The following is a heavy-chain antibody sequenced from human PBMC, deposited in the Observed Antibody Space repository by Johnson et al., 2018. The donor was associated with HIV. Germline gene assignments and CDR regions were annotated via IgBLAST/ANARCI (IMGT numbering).Heavy chain of an antibody. D-gene: IGHD1-20*01. V-gene: IGHV3-30-3*01. CDR2: ISYDGSNK. CDR1: GFTFSSYA. CDR3: AKDSMGFNWNQFEAFDI. Sequence: QEQLVESGGGVVQPGRSLRLSCAASGFTFSSYAMHWVRQAPGKGLEWVAVISYDGSNKYYADSVKGRLTISRDNSKNTLYLQMNSLRGEDTAVYYCAKDSMGFNWNQFEAFDIWGKGTMVTVSS. J-gene: IGHJ3*02.